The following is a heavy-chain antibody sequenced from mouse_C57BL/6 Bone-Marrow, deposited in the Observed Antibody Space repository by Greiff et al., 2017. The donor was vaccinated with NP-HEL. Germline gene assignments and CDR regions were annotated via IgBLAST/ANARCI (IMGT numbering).Heavy chain of an antibody. V-gene: IGHV14-4*01. J-gene: IGHJ3*01. Sequence: VQLQQSGAELVRPGASVKLSCTASGFNIKDDYMHWVKQRPDQGLEWIGWIDPENGDTEYASKFQGKATITADTSSNTAYLQLSSLTSEDTAVYYCTKAAQVPWFAYWGQGTLVTVSA. D-gene: IGHD3-2*02. CDR3: TKAAQVPWFAY. CDR1: GFNIKDDY. CDR2: IDPENGDT.